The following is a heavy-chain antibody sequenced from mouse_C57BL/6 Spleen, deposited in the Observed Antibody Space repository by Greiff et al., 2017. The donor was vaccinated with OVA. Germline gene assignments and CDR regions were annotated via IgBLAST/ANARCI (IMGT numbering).Heavy chain of an antibody. CDR2: IDPSDSYT. V-gene: IGHV1-69*01. D-gene: IGHD2-4*01. Sequence: QVQLQQPGTELVMPGASVKLSCKASGYTFTSYWMHWVKQRPGQGLEWIGEIDPSDSYTNYNQKFKGKSTLTVDKSSSTAYMQLSSLTSEDSAVYYCASSGLRREFAYWGQGTLVTVSA. CDR1: GYTFTSYW. J-gene: IGHJ3*01. CDR3: ASSGLRREFAY.